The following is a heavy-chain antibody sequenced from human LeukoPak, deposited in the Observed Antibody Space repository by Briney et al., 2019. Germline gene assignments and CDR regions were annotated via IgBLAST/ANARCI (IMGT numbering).Heavy chain of an antibody. D-gene: IGHD2-2*01. J-gene: IGHJ6*03. Sequence: PGGSLRLSCAASGFTFSSYAMSWVRQAPGKGLEWVSAISGSGGSTYYADSVKGRFTISRDNSKNTLYLQMNSLRAEDTAVYYCARDQGRVVVPAAIAVTWYYMDVWGKGTTVTVSS. CDR3: ARDQGRVVVPAAIAVTWYYMDV. CDR2: ISGSGGST. CDR1: GFTFSSYA. V-gene: IGHV3-23*01.